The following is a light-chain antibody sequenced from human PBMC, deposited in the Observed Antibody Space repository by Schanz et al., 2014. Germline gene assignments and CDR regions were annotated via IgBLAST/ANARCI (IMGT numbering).Light chain of an antibody. V-gene: IGLV1-40*01. CDR3: SSYTGSSTLV. CDR2: RNT. Sequence: QSVLAQPPSVSGAPGQRVTISCTGSSSNIGAAYDVHWYQQLPGTAPKLLIYRNTYRPSGVPDRFSGSKSGNTASLTVSGLQAEDEADYYCSSYTGSSTLVFGTGTKLTVL. J-gene: IGLJ1*01. CDR1: SSNIGAAYD.